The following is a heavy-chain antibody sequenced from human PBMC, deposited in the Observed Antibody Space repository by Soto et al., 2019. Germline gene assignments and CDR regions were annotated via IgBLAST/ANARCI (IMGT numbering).Heavy chain of an antibody. CDR1: GFTFSAYW. CDR3: ARPVRGSPEDV. J-gene: IGHJ6*02. V-gene: IGHV3-7*05. CDR2: IKTDGSEK. D-gene: IGHD3-16*01. Sequence: EVQLVESGGGLVQPGGSLRLSCEASGFTFSAYWMGWVRQAPGTGLQWVATIKTDGSEKYYVDSVPGRFTIPRDNDKNSLYLQLNALRAEDTVVYYCARPVRGSPEDVWGQGTMVTVSS.